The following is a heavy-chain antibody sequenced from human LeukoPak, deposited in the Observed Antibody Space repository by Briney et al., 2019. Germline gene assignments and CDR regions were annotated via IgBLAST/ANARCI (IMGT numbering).Heavy chain of an antibody. V-gene: IGHV4-39*07. D-gene: IGHD2-15*01. CDR2: IYYSGST. CDR3: ASNLGYCSGGSCNGQSDY. CDR1: GGSISSIHYY. J-gene: IGHJ4*02. Sequence: SETLSLTCTVSGGSISSIHYYWGWIRQPPGKGLEWIGSIYYSGSTYYNPSLQSRVTISVDTSKNEFSLRLRSVTAADTAVYYCASNLGYCSGGSCNGQSDYWGQGTLVTVSS.